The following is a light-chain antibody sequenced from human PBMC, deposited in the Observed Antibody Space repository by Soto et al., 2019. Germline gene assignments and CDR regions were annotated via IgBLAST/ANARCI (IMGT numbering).Light chain of an antibody. CDR1: QSVSKNY. Sequence: EIVLTQSPGTLSLSPGERATLSCRASQSVSKNYLAWYQQKPGQAPRLLIYGGSSRATGIPDRFSGSESGIDFTLTISRLEPEDFAVYYCQQYSSSPWTFGQGTKVEIK. CDR2: GGS. J-gene: IGKJ1*01. CDR3: QQYSSSPWT. V-gene: IGKV3-20*01.